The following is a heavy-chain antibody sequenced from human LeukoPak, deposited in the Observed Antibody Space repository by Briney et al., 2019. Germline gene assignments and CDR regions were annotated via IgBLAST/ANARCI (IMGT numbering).Heavy chain of an antibody. CDR3: ARDLQTIFGVGKSGWFDP. CDR2: IYHSGST. J-gene: IGHJ5*02. Sequence: YPSETLSLTCTVSGYSISSGYYWGWTRQPPGKGLEWIGSIYHSGSTYYNPSLKSRVTISVDTSKNQFSLKLSSVTAADTAVYYCARDLQTIFGVGKSGWFDPWGQGTLVTVSS. CDR1: GYSISSGYY. V-gene: IGHV4-38-2*02. D-gene: IGHD3-3*01.